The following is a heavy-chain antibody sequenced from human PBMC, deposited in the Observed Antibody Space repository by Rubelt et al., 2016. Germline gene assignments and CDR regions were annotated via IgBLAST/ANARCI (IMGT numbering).Heavy chain of an antibody. J-gene: IGHJ4*02. D-gene: IGHD5-24*01. V-gene: IGHV4-59*12. Sequence: QLQLQESGPGLVKPSETLSLTCTVSGDSISTYFWNWIRQPPGKGLEWIGHIHYTGSNNYNTSLQNRVRITVDTSKNQISRKLSSVTAADTAVYYCARGGHRDGYNYHFDYWGQGTLVTVSS. CDR3: ARGGHRDGYNYHFDY. CDR1: GDSISTYF. CDR2: IHYTGSN.